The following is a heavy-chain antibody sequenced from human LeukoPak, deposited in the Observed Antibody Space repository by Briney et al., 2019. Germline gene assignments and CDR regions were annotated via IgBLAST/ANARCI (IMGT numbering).Heavy chain of an antibody. CDR3: ARELSAGSFYFDY. Sequence: ASVKVSCKASGYTFTSYYMHWVRQAPGQGLEWMGIINPSGGSTNYAQRFRGRVTMTRDTSTSTVYMELSSLRSEDTAVYYCARELSAGSFYFDYWGQGTLVTVSS. J-gene: IGHJ4*02. V-gene: IGHV1-46*01. D-gene: IGHD1-26*01. CDR2: INPSGGST. CDR1: GYTFTSYY.